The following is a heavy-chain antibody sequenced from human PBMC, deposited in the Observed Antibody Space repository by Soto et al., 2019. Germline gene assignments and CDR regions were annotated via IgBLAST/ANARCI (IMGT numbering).Heavy chain of an antibody. D-gene: IGHD6-19*01. J-gene: IGHJ3*02. V-gene: IGHV1-46*01. CDR3: ARDGAPGIAVAGRAGAFDI. CDR1: GYTFTSYY. CDR2: INPSGGST. Sequence: ASVKVSCKASGYTFTSYYMHWVRQAPGQGLEWMGIINPSGGSTSYAQKFQGRVTMTRDTSTSTVYMELSSLRSEDTAVYYCARDGAPGIAVAGRAGAFDIWGQGTMVNVSS.